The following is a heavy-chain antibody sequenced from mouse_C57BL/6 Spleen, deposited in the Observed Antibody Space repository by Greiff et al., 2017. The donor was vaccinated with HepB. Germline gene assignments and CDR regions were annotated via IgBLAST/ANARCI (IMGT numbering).Heavy chain of an antibody. CDR3: ARGNYSNFDWYFGY. Sequence: EVQLQQSGPELVKPGASVKISCKASGYTFTDYYMNWVKQSHGKSLEWIGDINPNNGGTSYNEKFKGKATLTVDKSSSTAYMELHSLTSEDSAVYYCARGNYSNFDWYFGYWGPGTTVTVSS. J-gene: IGHJ1*01. CDR2: INPNNGGT. CDR1: GYTFTDYY. V-gene: IGHV1-26*01. D-gene: IGHD2-5*01.